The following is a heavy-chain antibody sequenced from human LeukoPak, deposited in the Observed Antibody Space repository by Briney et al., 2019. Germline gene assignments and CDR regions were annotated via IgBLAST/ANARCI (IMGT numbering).Heavy chain of an antibody. CDR3: ARDLVTPIDY. Sequence: PGGSLRLSCAASGFIFSSYWMTWVRQAPGKGLEWVASIKQDGSEKYYVDSVKGRFTISRDNAKNSLYLQMNSLRAEDTAVFYCARDLVTPIDYWGQGTLVTVSS. CDR1: GFIFSSYW. V-gene: IGHV3-7*03. CDR2: IKQDGSEK. D-gene: IGHD2-21*02. J-gene: IGHJ4*02.